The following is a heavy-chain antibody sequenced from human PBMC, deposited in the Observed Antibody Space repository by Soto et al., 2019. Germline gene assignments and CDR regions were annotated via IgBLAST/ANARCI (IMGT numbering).Heavy chain of an antibody. J-gene: IGHJ4*02. CDR1: GFTFSSYS. D-gene: IGHD3-9*01. Sequence: PGGSLRLSCAASGFTFSSYSMNWVRQAPGKGLEWVSSISSSSSYIYYADSVKGRFTISRDNAKNSLYLQMNSLRAEDTAVYYCAREWANYDTLTGKLDYWGQGTQVTVSS. CDR3: AREWANYDTLTGKLDY. V-gene: IGHV3-21*01. CDR2: ISSSSSYI.